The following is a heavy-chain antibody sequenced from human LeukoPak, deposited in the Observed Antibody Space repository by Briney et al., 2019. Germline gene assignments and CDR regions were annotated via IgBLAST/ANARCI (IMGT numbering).Heavy chain of an antibody. CDR2: INPSGGST. V-gene: IGHV1-46*01. CDR3: AKTIVATIQIDY. D-gene: IGHD5-12*01. J-gene: IGHJ4*02. CDR1: GYTFTSYY. Sequence: ASVKVSCKASGYTFTSYYMHWVRQAPGQGLEWMGIINPSGGSTSYAQKFQRRVTMARDMSTSTVYMELSSLRSEDTAVYYCAKTIVATIQIDYWGQGTLVTVSS.